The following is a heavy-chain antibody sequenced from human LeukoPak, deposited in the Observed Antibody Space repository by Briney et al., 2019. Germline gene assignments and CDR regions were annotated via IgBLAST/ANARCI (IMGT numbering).Heavy chain of an antibody. D-gene: IGHD5-18*01. Sequence: ASVKVSCKASGYTFTGYYMHWVRQAPGQGLEWMGRINPNSGGTNYAQKFHGRVTMTRDTSISTAYMELSRLRSDDTAVYYCARVGYSYGYDFDYWGQGTLVTVSS. CDR1: GYTFTGYY. CDR3: ARVGYSYGYDFDY. CDR2: INPNSGGT. V-gene: IGHV1-2*06. J-gene: IGHJ4*02.